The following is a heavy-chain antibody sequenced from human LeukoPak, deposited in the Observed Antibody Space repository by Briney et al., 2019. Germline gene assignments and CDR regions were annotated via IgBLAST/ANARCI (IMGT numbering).Heavy chain of an antibody. V-gene: IGHV3-23*01. CDR1: GFRFSDYT. J-gene: IGHJ5*02. CDR3: GKEGGA. CDR2: IGGRGGST. Sequence: GGSLRLSCAASGFRFSDYTMTWARQAPGKGPEWVSAIGGRGGSTYYADSLGGRFTISRGNSKDMLYLQMNSLKVEDTATYYCGKEGGAWGQGTKVTVSS. D-gene: IGHD3-16*01.